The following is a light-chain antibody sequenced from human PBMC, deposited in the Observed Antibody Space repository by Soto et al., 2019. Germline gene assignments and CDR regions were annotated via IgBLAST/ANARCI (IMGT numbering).Light chain of an antibody. Sequence: IMMTQSPATLSVSPGERATLSCRASQSVSSRYLAWYQHKPGQAPRLIIHGASSRATGIPDRFSGSVSGTDCTITISRLEKEDGSVYYCQQYGNSTRTFGQGTKVDIK. J-gene: IGKJ1*01. V-gene: IGKV3-20*01. CDR1: QSVSSRY. CDR2: GAS. CDR3: QQYGNSTRT.